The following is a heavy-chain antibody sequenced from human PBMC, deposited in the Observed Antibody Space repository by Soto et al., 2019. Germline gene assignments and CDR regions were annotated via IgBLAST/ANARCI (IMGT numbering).Heavy chain of an antibody. J-gene: IGHJ6*02. CDR1: GYTFTSYG. D-gene: IGHD5-12*01. V-gene: IGHV1-18*01. CDR2: ISAYNGKT. CDR3: ARGGDVNYYHGMDV. Sequence: QVQLVRSGGEVKKPGASVKLSCTASGYTFTSYGISWVRQAPGQGLEWMGWISAYNGKTNYAQNVQGRVTMTTDTSTRTAYMDLRNLRSDDTAVYYCARGGDVNYYHGMDVWGQGTTVTVSS.